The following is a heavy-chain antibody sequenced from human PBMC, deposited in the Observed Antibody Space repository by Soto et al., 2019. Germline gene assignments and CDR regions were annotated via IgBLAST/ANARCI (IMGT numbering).Heavy chain of an antibody. J-gene: IGHJ1*01. V-gene: IGHV3-48*01. CDR3: ARDDGYCAGVSCYSVYFQH. Sequence: EVQLVASVGGLVQPGGSLRLSCAASGFTFSSYSMNWVRQAPGKGLECITYISGSSGTIYYADSVKVRFTISRDNAKNLLFMQMTSLRADDTAVYYCARDDGYCAGVSCYSVYFQHWGQGTLVTVS. CDR1: GFTFSSYS. CDR2: ISGSSGTI. D-gene: IGHD2-15*01.